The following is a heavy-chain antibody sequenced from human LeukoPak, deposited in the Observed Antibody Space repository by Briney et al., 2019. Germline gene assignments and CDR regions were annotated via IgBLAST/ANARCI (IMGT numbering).Heavy chain of an antibody. D-gene: IGHD4-23*01. CDR3: ARIATVVTPAYYFDY. J-gene: IGHJ4*02. Sequence: GGSLKISCKGSGYSFTSYWIGWVRQMPGKGLEWMGIIYPGDSDTRYSPSFQGQVTISADKSISTAYLQWSSLKASDTAMYYCARIATVVTPAYYFDYWGQGTLVTVSS. CDR1: GYSFTSYW. V-gene: IGHV5-51*01. CDR2: IYPGDSDT.